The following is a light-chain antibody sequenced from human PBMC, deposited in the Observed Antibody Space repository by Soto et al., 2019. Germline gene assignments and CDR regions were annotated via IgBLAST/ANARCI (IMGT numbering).Light chain of an antibody. J-gene: IGKJ1*01. CDR2: KAS. CDR1: QTISSW. V-gene: IGKV1-5*03. Sequence: DIQMTQSPSTLSGSVGDRVTITCRASQTISSWLAWYQQKPGKAPKLLIYKASTLKSGVPSRFSGSGSGTEFTLTISSLQPDEFATYDCQHYNSYSEAVGQVPKVEIK. CDR3: QHYNSYSEA.